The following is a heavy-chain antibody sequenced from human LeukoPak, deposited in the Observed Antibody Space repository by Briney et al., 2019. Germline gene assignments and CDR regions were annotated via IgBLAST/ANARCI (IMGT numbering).Heavy chain of an antibody. CDR2: IYPPDSDS. J-gene: IGHJ2*01. CDR1: GYIFTNYW. CDR3: ARLGAIVVVPEAMPGWYCDL. Sequence: GESLKISCQGSGYIFTNYWIVWVRQMPRKGLEGMGSIYPPDSDSIYSPSSQGHVTPSADKSTTTAYLQWSSLKASDTAMYYWARLGAIVVVPEAMPGWYCDLWGRGTLVSVSS. D-gene: IGHD2-15*01. V-gene: IGHV5-51*01.